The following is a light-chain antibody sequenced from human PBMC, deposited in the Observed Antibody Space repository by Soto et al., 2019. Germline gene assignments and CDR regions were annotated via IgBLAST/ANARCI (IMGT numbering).Light chain of an antibody. Sequence: VLTQSPATLSLSPGERASLSCRASQSVAKNLAWYQQKPGQAPRLLIYDASTRATGIPARFSGSGSETDFTLTITSLEPEDFAVYYCQQRNNWPPITFGQGTRLEIK. CDR3: QQRNNWPPIT. J-gene: IGKJ5*01. V-gene: IGKV3-11*01. CDR1: QSVAKN. CDR2: DAS.